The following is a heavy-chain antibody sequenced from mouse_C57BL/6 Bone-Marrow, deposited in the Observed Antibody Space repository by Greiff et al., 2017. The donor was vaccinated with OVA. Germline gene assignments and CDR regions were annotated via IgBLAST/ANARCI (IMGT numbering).Heavy chain of an antibody. D-gene: IGHD1-1*01. CDR3: ARFSTTVVENAMDY. V-gene: IGHV1-76*01. J-gene: IGHJ4*01. Sequence: QVQLKQSGAELVRPGASVKLSCKASGYTFTDYYINWVKQRPGQGLEWIARIYPGSGNTYYNEKFKGKATLTAEKSSSTAYMQLSSLTSEDSAVYFCARFSTTVVENAMDYWGQGTSVTVSS. CDR2: IYPGSGNT. CDR1: GYTFTDYY.